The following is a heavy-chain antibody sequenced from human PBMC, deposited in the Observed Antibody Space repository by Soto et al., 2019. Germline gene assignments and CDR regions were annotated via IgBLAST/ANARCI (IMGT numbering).Heavy chain of an antibody. D-gene: IGHD3-16*01. CDR1: WGTCGDHC. CDR2: INHSGST. V-gene: IGHV4-34*01. CDR3: AKGPYGDKVDY. Sequence: AVFWGTCGDHCCRRISQPPGKGLEWIGEINHSGSTNYNPSLKSRVTISVDTSKNQFSLKLSSVSAADTAIYYCAKGPYGDKVDYWGQGTLVTVSS. J-gene: IGHJ4*02.